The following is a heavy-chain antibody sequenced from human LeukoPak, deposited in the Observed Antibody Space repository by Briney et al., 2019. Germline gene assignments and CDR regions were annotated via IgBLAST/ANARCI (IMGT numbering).Heavy chain of an antibody. CDR2: ISAYNGNT. J-gene: IGHJ4*02. CDR1: GYTFTSYG. D-gene: IGHD1-26*01. Sequence: ASVKVSCKASGYTFTSYGISWVRQAPGQGLEWMGWISAYNGNTNYAQKLQGRVTMTTDTSTSTAYMELRSPRSDDTAVYYCARDVVGATRPLFDYWGQGTLVTVSS. CDR3: ARDVVGATRPLFDY. V-gene: IGHV1-18*01.